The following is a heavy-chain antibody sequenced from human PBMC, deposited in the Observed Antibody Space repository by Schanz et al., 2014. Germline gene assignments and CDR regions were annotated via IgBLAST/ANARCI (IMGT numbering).Heavy chain of an antibody. CDR1: GFTFRGHA. J-gene: IGHJ6*02. CDR2: TSFDGNEK. CDR3: ARDPLPYSSYSYYTMDV. V-gene: IGHV3-30*04. Sequence: QVQLVESGGGVVQPGTSLRLSCAASGFTFRGHAMHWVRQAPGKGLEWVAFTSFDGNEKSYADSVKGRFTISRDNSKSTLFLQMNSLRPDDTAVYYCARDPLPYSSYSYYTMDVWGQGTTVTISS. D-gene: IGHD2-21*01.